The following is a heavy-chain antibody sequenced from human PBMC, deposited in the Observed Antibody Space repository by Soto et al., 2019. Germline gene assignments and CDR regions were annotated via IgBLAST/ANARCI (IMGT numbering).Heavy chain of an antibody. CDR2: IKQDGSEK. V-gene: IGHV3-7*01. D-gene: IGHD4-17*01. CDR3: ARSGRTGPNWFDP. J-gene: IGHJ5*02. Sequence: EVQLVESGGGLVQPGGSLRLSCAASGFTFSSYWMSWVRQAPGKGLEWVANIKQDGSEKYYVDSVKGRFTISRDNAENCLYLQMNSLRAEDRAVYYCARSGRTGPNWFDPWGQGTLVTVSS. CDR1: GFTFSSYW.